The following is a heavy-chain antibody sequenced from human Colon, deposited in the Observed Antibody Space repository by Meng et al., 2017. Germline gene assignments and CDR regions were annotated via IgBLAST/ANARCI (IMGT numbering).Heavy chain of an antibody. Sequence: SLKISCVASGFTFDNYAMHWVRQIPGKGLEWVAAISRDSGNIDYADSVKGRFTISRDNTENSLYLEMNDLRLEDTAFYYCAKDIAPGSHSYYWYFDLWGRGTLVTVSS. D-gene: IGHD1-26*01. V-gene: IGHV3-9*01. CDR3: AKDIAPGSHSYYWYFDL. J-gene: IGHJ2*01. CDR2: ISRDSGNI. CDR1: GFTFDNYA.